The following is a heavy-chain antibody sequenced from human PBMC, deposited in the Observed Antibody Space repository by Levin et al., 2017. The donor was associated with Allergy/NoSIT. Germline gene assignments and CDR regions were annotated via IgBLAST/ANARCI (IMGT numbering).Heavy chain of an antibody. CDR1: GYTFTFSY. J-gene: IGHJ4*02. V-gene: IGHV1-2*02. CDR2: INPNTGET. CDR3: ARDPTIFGVAIGDY. Sequence: ASVKVSCKASGYTFTFSYMHWVRQAPGQGLEWMGGINPNTGETHYAQKFQGRVSMTRDTSITTAYMELRSLRSDDTAIYYCARDPTIFGVAIGDYWGQGTLVTVSS. D-gene: IGHD3-3*01.